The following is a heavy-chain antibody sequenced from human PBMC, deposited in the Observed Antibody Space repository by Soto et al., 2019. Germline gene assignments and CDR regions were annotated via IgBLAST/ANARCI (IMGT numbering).Heavy chain of an antibody. CDR3: ARWVGYCSGGSCHNWFDP. D-gene: IGHD2-15*01. CDR2: ISSYNGNT. J-gene: IGHJ5*02. CDR1: GYTFTNYG. V-gene: IGHV1-18*01. Sequence: GASVKVSCKASGYTFTNYGLTWVRQAPGQGLEWMGWISSYNGNTNYAQKLQGRVTMTTDTSTSTAYMELRSLRSDDTAVYYCARWVGYCSGGSCHNWFDPWGQGTLVTVSS.